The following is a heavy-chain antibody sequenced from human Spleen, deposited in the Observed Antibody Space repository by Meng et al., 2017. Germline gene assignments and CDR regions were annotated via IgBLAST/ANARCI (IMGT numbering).Heavy chain of an antibody. Sequence: ASVKVSCKASGYTFTSYGISWVRQAPGQGLEWMGWISAYNGNTNYAQKLQGRVTMTTDTSKSTAYMELRSLRSDDTAVYYCATHATLGYSYPLWGQGTLVTVSS. CDR3: ATHATLGYSYPL. D-gene: IGHD5-18*01. CDR1: GYTFTSYG. J-gene: IGHJ4*02. V-gene: IGHV1-18*01. CDR2: ISAYNGNT.